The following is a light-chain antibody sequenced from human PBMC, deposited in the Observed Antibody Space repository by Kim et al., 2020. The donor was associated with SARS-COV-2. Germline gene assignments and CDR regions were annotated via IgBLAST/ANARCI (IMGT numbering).Light chain of an antibody. Sequence: LSPGERATLSCRASQSVSSSYLAWYQQKPGQAPRLLIYGASSRATGIPDRFSGSGSGTDFTLTISKLEPEDFAVYYCQQYGSSPYTFGQGTKLEI. V-gene: IGKV3-20*01. CDR1: QSVSSSY. CDR3: QQYGSSPYT. CDR2: GAS. J-gene: IGKJ2*01.